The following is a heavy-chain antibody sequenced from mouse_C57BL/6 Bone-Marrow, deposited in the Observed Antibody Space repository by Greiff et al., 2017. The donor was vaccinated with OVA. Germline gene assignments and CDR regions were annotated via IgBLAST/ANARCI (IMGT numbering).Heavy chain of an antibody. CDR3: AGSYDGYYVGAMDY. Sequence: QVQLKQPGAELVKPGASVKLSCKASGYTFTSYWMHWVKQRPGQGLEWIGMIHPNSGSTNYNEKFKSKATLTVDKSSSTAYMQLSSLTSEDSAVYYCAGSYDGYYVGAMDYWGQGTSVTVSS. D-gene: IGHD2-3*01. V-gene: IGHV1-64*01. CDR2: IHPNSGST. J-gene: IGHJ4*01. CDR1: GYTFTSYW.